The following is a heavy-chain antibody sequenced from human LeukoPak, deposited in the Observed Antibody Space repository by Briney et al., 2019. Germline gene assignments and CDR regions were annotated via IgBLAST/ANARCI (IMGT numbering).Heavy chain of an antibody. CDR2: ISGSGGST. V-gene: IGHV3-23*01. CDR1: GFTFSSYA. Sequence: GGSLRLSCAASGFTFSSYAMSWVRQAPGKGLEWVSAISGSGGSTYYADSVKGRFTISRDNSKNTLYLQTNSQRAEDTAVYYCAKEGYCSGGSCYGLPYFDYWGQGTLVTVSS. CDR3: AKEGYCSGGSCYGLPYFDY. J-gene: IGHJ4*02. D-gene: IGHD2-15*01.